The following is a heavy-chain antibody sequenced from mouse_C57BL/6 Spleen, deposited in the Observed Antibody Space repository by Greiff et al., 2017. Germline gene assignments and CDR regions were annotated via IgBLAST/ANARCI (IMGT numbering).Heavy chain of an antibody. CDR2: IYPSDSET. CDR3: ARRAAQDRCKTDY. Sequence: QVQLQQPGAELVRPGSSVKLSCKASGYTFTSYWMDWVKHRPGHGLEWIGNIYPSDSETHYNQKFKDKDTLTVDKSSSTAYMQLSSLTSEDSAVYYCARRAAQDRCKTDYWGQGTTLTISS. J-gene: IGHJ2*01. CDR1: GYTFTSYW. D-gene: IGHD3-2*02. V-gene: IGHV1-61*01.